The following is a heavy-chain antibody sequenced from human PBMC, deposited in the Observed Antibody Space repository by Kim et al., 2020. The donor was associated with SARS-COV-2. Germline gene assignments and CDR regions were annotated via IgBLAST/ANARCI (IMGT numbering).Heavy chain of an antibody. CDR1: GGSISSYY. V-gene: IGHV4-59*01. CDR2: IYYSGST. J-gene: IGHJ4*02. Sequence: SETLSLTCTVSGGSISSYYWSWIRQPPGKGLEWIGYIYYSGSTNYNPSLKSRVTISVDTSKNQFSLKLSSVTAADTAVYYCARVYNGDYIDYWGQGTLVNVSS. D-gene: IGHD1-1*01. CDR3: ARVYNGDYIDY.